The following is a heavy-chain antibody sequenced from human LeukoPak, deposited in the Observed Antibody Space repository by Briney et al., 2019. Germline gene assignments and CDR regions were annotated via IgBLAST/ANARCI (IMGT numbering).Heavy chain of an antibody. V-gene: IGHV3-9*01. Sequence: GRSLRLSCAASGFTFDDYAMHWVRQAPGKGLEWVSGISWNSGSIDYADSVKSRFTISRDNAKNSLYLQMNSLRAEDTALYYCAKDMEQLVRGGFDYWGQGTLVTVSS. J-gene: IGHJ4*02. CDR1: GFTFDDYA. CDR2: ISWNSGSI. D-gene: IGHD6-6*01. CDR3: AKDMEQLVRGGFDY.